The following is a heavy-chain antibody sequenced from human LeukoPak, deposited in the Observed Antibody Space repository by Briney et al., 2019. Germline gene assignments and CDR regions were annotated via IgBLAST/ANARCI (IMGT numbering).Heavy chain of an antibody. J-gene: IGHJ4*02. CDR1: GFTFSNAW. V-gene: IGHV3-15*01. CDR3: TTVWLVFGVVNHFDY. CDR2: IKSKTDGGTT. Sequence: GGSLRLSCAASGFTFSNAWMSWVRQAPGKGLEWVGRIKSKTDGGTTDYAAPVKGRFTISRDDSKNTLYLQMNSLKTEDTAVYYCTTVWLVFGVVNHFDYWGQGTLVTVSS. D-gene: IGHD3-3*01.